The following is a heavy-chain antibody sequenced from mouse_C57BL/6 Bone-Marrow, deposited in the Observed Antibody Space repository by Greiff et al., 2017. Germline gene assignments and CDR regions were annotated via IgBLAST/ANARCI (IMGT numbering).Heavy chain of an antibody. D-gene: IGHD1-1*01. J-gene: IGHJ2*01. Sequence: VKLMESGAELVRPGASVTLSCKASGYTFTDYEMHWVKQTPVHGLEWIGAIDPETGGTAYNQKFKGKAILTADKSSSTAYMELRSLTSEDSAVYYCTRSSTVVRFDYWGQGTTLTVSS. CDR3: TRSSTVVRFDY. V-gene: IGHV1-15*01. CDR2: IDPETGGT. CDR1: GYTFTDYE.